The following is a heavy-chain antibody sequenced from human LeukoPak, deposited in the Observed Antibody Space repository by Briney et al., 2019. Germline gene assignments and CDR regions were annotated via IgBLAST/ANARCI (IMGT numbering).Heavy chain of an antibody. D-gene: IGHD3-10*01. CDR3: AKDTGGSGTTPKYCFDY. V-gene: IGHV3-53*01. Sequence: GGSLGLSCAASGFTVDSNYLSWVRQAPGKGLEWVSTIYTGGNTYYEASVKGRFTISRDFSKNTVFLHMNSLRAEDTAMYYCAKDTGGSGTTPKYCFDYWGQGTLVTVSS. CDR2: IYTGGNT. J-gene: IGHJ4*02. CDR1: GFTVDSNY.